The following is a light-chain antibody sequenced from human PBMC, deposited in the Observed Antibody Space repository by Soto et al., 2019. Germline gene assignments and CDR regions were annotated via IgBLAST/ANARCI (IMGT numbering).Light chain of an antibody. CDR2: EDI. V-gene: IGLV2-23*01. Sequence: QSVLTQPASVSGSPGQSITISCTGTSSDVGSYNLVSWYQQHPGKAPKLMIYEDIKRPSGVSDRFSGSKAGNTASLTISGLQTEDETDYYCCSYAGSSTYVFGGGTKLTVL. CDR3: CSYAGSSTYV. CDR1: SSDVGSYNL. J-gene: IGLJ2*01.